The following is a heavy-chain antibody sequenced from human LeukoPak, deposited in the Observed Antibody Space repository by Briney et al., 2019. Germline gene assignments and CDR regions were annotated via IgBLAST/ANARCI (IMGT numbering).Heavy chain of an antibody. J-gene: IGHJ4*02. V-gene: IGHV3-64*01. CDR1: GFTFSSYA. D-gene: IGHD6-19*01. CDR3: ARGIAVAGGQDY. CDR2: ISSNGGST. Sequence: GGCLRLSCAASGFTFSSYAMHWVRQAPGKGLEYVSAISSNGGSTYYANSVKGRFTISRDSSKNTLYLQMGSLRAEDMAVYYCARGIAVAGGQDYWGQGTLVTVSS.